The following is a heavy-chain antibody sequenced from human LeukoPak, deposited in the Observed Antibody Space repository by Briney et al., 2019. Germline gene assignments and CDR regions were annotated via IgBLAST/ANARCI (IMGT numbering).Heavy chain of an antibody. CDR1: GFTFSSYS. CDR3: AREAVDGELDC. CDR2: ISSSSSTI. J-gene: IGHJ4*02. Sequence: GGSLRLSGAASGFTFSSYSMNWVRQAPGKGLEWVSYISSSSSTIYYADSVKGRFTISRDNSKNSLYLQMNSLRAEDTAVYYCAREAVDGELDCWGQGTLVTVSS. D-gene: IGHD3-10*01. V-gene: IGHV3-48*01.